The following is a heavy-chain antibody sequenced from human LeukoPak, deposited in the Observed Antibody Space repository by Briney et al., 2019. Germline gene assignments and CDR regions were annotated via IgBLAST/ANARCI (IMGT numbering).Heavy chain of an antibody. CDR2: INHSGST. V-gene: IGHV4-34*01. D-gene: IGHD3-16*01. CDR3: ARETSQKGAHYMDV. Sequence: PSETLSLTCAVYGGSFSGYYWSWIRQPPGKGLEWIGEINHSGSTNYNPSLKSRVTISVDTSKDQFSLKLSSVTAADTAVYYCARETSQKGAHYMDVWGKGTTVTISS. J-gene: IGHJ6*03. CDR1: GGSFSGYY.